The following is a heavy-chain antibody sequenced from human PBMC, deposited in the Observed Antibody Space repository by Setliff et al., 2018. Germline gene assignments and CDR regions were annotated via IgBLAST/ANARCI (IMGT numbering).Heavy chain of an antibody. V-gene: IGHV4-39*01. Sequence: PSETLSLTCTVSGGSLSGSLGGYAVFWGWIRQSPGKELEWIGSAYYNGDSYYNPSLKSRVTMSVDTSRNQFSLHLISVTAADTAVYYCARHVGTRSRGYNYYYYFMDVWGKGTTVTVSS. CDR1: GGSLSGSLGGYAVF. D-gene: IGHD3-10*01. J-gene: IGHJ6*03. CDR2: AYYNGDS. CDR3: ARHVGTRSRGYNYYYYFMDV.